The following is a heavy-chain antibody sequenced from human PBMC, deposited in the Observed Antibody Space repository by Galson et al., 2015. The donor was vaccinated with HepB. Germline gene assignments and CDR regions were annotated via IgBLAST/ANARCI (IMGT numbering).Heavy chain of an antibody. Sequence: SLRLSCAASGFAFDSHAMSWVRQAPGRGLEWISGTTGNGDCTFYADSVKGRFTVSKDNSNNMLYLQMNSLRAEDAGLYLCAKGYGLFDSWGQGILVTVSS. CDR1: GFAFDSHA. J-gene: IGHJ5*01. CDR2: TTGNGDCT. V-gene: IGHV3-23*01. CDR3: AKGYGLFDS. D-gene: IGHD5-18*01.